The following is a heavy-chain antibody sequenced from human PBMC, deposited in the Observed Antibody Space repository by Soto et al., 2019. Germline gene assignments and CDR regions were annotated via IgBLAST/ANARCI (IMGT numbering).Heavy chain of an antibody. CDR1: GDSISSADYY. CDR2: IFYSGTT. CDR3: ARDLWVEPELYYYGMDV. J-gene: IGHJ6*02. D-gene: IGHD1-1*01. V-gene: IGHV4-30-4*01. Sequence: PSETLSLTCTVSGDSISSADYYWSWIRQTPGKGLEWIGHIFYSGTTYYNPPLKSRLTISVDTSKNHFSLRLTSVTAADTAVYYCARDLWVEPELYYYGMDVWGQGTTVTVSS.